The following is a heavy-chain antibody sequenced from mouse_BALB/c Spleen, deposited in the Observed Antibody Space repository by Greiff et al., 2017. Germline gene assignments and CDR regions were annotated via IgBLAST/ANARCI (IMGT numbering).Heavy chain of an antibody. CDR3: ARGSFRYDEGGYYAMDY. J-gene: IGHJ4*01. Sequence: EVKLVESGGGLVQPGGSRKLSCAASGFTFSSFGMHWVRQAPEKGLEWVAYISSGSSTIYYADTVKRRFTISRDNPKNTLFLQMTSLRSEDTAMYYCARGSFRYDEGGYYAMDYWGQGTSVTVSS. V-gene: IGHV5-17*02. D-gene: IGHD2-14*01. CDR2: ISSGSSTI. CDR1: GFTFSSFG.